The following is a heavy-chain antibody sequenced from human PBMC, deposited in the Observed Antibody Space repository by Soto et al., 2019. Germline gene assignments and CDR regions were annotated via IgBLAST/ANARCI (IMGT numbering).Heavy chain of an antibody. CDR1: GFTFSSYA. Sequence: GGSLRLSCAASGFTFSSYAMSWVRQAPGKGLEWVSAISGSGGSTYYADSVKGRFTISRDNSKNTLYLQMNSLRAEDTAVYYCAKGKDCSGGSCYYFDYWGQGTLVTVSS. J-gene: IGHJ4*02. V-gene: IGHV3-23*01. CDR3: AKGKDCSGGSCYYFDY. D-gene: IGHD2-15*01. CDR2: ISGSGGST.